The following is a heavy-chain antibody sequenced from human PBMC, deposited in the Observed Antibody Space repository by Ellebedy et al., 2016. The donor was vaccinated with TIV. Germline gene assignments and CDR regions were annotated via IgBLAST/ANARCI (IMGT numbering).Heavy chain of an antibody. D-gene: IGHD3-10*01. CDR1: GFTFSSNW. J-gene: IGHJ4*02. Sequence: GESLKISCAASGFTFSSNWMHWVRQAPGKGLVWVSRINSDGSRSTYADSVKGRFTISRDNAKNTLYLQMDSLRAEDTALYFCATGRGEGGHPSFFDFWGQGTLVTVSA. V-gene: IGHV3-74*01. CDR2: INSDGSRS. CDR3: ATGRGEGGHPSFFDF.